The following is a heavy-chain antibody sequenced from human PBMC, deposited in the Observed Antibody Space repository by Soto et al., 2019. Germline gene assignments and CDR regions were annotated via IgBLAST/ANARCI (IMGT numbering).Heavy chain of an antibody. CDR2: IYYSGST. CDR1: GGSISSGNYY. J-gene: IGHJ6*02. V-gene: IGHV4-30-4*01. D-gene: IGHD6-13*01. CDR3: ARGHNRRYSSSWSFYYYYYGMDV. Sequence: PSETLSLTCTASGGSISSGNYYWSWIRQPPGKGLEWIGYIYYSGSTYYNPSLKSRVTISVDTSKNQFSLKLSSVTAADTAVYYCARGHNRRYSSSWSFYYYYYGMDVWGQGTTVTVSS.